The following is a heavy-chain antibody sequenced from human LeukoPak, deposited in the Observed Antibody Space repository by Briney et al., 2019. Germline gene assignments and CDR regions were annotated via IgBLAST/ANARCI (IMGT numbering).Heavy chain of an antibody. J-gene: IGHJ4*02. V-gene: IGHV3-53*01. CDR1: GFTVSSNY. CDR3: AGESGYSSGWYEGYFDY. D-gene: IGHD6-19*01. CDR2: IYSGGST. Sequence: PGGSLRLSCAASGFTVSSNYMSWVRQAPGKGLEWVSVIYSGGSTYYADSVKGRFTISRDNSKNTLYLQMNSLRAEDTAVYYCAGESGYSSGWYEGYFDYWGQGTLVTVSS.